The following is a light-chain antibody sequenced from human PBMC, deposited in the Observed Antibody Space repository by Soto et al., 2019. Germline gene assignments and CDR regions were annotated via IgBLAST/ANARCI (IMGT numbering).Light chain of an antibody. CDR3: QQYNSWPRT. Sequence: DTVMTHSPATLSVSPCERASLSSGASQSVGNNLAWYRQKPGQAPRLLVYGASTRATGVPARFSGSGSGTEFTLIISSLQSEDFAVYYCQQYNSWPRTFGQGTKVDNK. V-gene: IGKV3-15*01. CDR1: QSVGNN. J-gene: IGKJ1*01. CDR2: GAS.